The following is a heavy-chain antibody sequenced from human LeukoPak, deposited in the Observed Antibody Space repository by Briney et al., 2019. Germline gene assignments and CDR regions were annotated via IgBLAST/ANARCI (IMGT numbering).Heavy chain of an antibody. J-gene: IGHJ3*02. V-gene: IGHV3-11*01. CDR3: ASAYDSPSRGVAFDI. Sequence: GGSLRLSCAASGFTFSDYYMSWIRRAPGKGLEWVSYISSSGSTIYYADSVKGRFTISRDNAKNSLYLQMNSLRAEDTAVYYCASAYDSPSRGVAFDIWGQGTMVTVSS. CDR2: ISSSGSTI. CDR1: GFTFSDYY. D-gene: IGHD3-22*01.